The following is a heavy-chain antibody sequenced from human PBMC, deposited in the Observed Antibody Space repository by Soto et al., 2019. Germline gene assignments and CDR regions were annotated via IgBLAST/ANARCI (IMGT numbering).Heavy chain of an antibody. V-gene: IGHV3-21*01. CDR1: VFTFSTS. J-gene: IGHJ3*02. CDR2: ISSSSSYI. D-gene: IGHD3-22*01. Sequence: PEGALILSCAASVFTFSTSMTWVRQSPWKLLEWVSSISSSSSYIYYADSVKGRFTISRDNAKNSLYLQMNSLRAEDTAVYYCARDRYYYDSSGYCPDAFDIWGQGTMVTVS. CDR3: ARDRYYYDSSGYCPDAFDI.